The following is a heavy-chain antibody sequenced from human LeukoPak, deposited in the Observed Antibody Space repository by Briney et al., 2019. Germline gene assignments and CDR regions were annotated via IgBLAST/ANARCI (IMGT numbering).Heavy chain of an antibody. D-gene: IGHD1-26*01. CDR2: INTDGRIT. Sequence: GGSLRPSCVASGFSFRNYAIHWVRQAPGKGLEYVSVINTDGRITYYADSVKGRLTISRDNSKNTVYLQMGSLRGEDMAVYYCTRDGGSFCDFDYWGQGALVTVSS. CDR3: TRDGGSFCDFDY. CDR1: GFSFRNYA. J-gene: IGHJ4*02. V-gene: IGHV3-64*02.